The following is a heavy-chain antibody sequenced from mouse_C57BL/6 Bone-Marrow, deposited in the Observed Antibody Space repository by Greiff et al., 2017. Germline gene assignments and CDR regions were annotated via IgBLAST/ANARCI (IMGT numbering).Heavy chain of an antibody. CDR3: SRVFYAIAY. Sequence: EVMLVESGGGLVKPGGSLKLSCAASGFTFSDYGMHWVRQAPEKGLEWVAYISSGGSTIYYADTVKGRFTISRDNAKNTLFLQMTSLRSEDTAMYYCSRVFYAIAYWGQGTSVTVSS. J-gene: IGHJ4*01. CDR1: GFTFSDYG. CDR2: ISSGGSTI. V-gene: IGHV5-17*01.